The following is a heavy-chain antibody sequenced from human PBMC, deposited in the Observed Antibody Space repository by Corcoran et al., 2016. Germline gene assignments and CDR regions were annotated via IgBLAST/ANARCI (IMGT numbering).Heavy chain of an antibody. CDR2: ISSSSSYI. CDR1: GFTFSSYS. V-gene: IGHV3-21*01. CDR3: AHRSGVVTIKSLVGYFDY. J-gene: IGHJ4*02. Sequence: EVQLVESGGGLVKPGGSLRLSCAASGFTFSSYSMNWVRQAPGKGLEWVSSISSSSSYIYYADSVKGRFTISRDNAKNSLYLQMNSLRAEETAVYYCAHRSGVVTIKSLVGYFDYWGQGTLVTVSS. D-gene: IGHD3-22*01.